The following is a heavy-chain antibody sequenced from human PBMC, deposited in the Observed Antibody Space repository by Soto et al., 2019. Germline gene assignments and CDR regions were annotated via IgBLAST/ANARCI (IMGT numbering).Heavy chain of an antibody. CDR1: GYTFTSYD. V-gene: IGHV1-8*01. CDR3: ARMLHYYYYMDV. D-gene: IGHD2-15*01. CDR2: MNPNSGNT. Sequence: GASVKVSCKASGYTFTSYDINWVRQATGQGLEWMGWMNPNSGNTGYAQKFQGRVTMTRNTSISTAYMELSSLRSEDTAVYYCARMLHYYYYMDVWGKGTTVIVTS. J-gene: IGHJ6*03.